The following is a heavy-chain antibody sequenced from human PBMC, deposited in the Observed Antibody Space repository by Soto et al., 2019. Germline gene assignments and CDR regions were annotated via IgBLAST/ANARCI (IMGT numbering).Heavy chain of an antibody. CDR1: GFTFSSYS. J-gene: IGHJ4*02. Sequence: EVQLVESGGGLIQPGGSLRLSCAASGFTFSSYSMNWVRQAPGKGLEWISYISSSDINIYYEDSVKGRFTISRDIAKNSLYLQMNSLRAEDTAVYYCARDYGDYVPRNDYWGQGTLSPSPQ. CDR2: ISSSDINI. V-gene: IGHV3-48*01. D-gene: IGHD4-17*01. CDR3: ARDYGDYVPRNDY.